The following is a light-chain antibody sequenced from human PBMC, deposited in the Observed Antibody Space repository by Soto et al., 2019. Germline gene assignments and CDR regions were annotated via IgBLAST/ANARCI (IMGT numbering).Light chain of an antibody. CDR2: EVT. Sequence: ALTQPASVSASPGQSITISCTGTSTDIGAYNYVSWYQQHPGKAPKLLIYEVTNRPSGVSNRFSGSKSANAASLTISGLQAEDEANYYCNSYTTLSNRVFGTGTKVTVL. J-gene: IGLJ1*01. V-gene: IGLV2-14*01. CDR1: STDIGAYNY. CDR3: NSYTTLSNRV.